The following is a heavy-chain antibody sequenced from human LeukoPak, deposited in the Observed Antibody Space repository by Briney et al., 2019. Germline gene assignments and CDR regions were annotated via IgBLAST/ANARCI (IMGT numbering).Heavy chain of an antibody. CDR1: GGSISSSSYY. Sequence: SETLSLTCTVSGGSISSSSYYWSWIRQPPGKGLEGMGEINHSGSTNYNPSLKSRVTISVDMSKNQFSLKLSSVTAADTAVYYCARTGYSSGWYPRGRPFDYWGQGTLVTVSS. D-gene: IGHD6-19*01. J-gene: IGHJ4*02. CDR3: ARTGYSSGWYPRGRPFDY. CDR2: INHSGST. V-gene: IGHV4-39*07.